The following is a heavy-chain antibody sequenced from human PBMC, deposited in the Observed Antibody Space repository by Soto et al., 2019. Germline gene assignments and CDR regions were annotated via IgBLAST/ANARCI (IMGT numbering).Heavy chain of an antibody. V-gene: IGHV4-4*02. CDR2: IYHSGST. J-gene: IGHJ4*02. CDR1: GRTVSSSNW. D-gene: IGHD1-26*01. Sequence: SETLYLTCTVSGRTVSSSNWWSWVRQPPGKGLEWIGEIYHSGSTNYNPSLKSRVTISVDKSKNQFSLKLSSVTAADTAVYYCASLPATTDFDYWGRGTLVTVSS. CDR3: ASLPATTDFDY.